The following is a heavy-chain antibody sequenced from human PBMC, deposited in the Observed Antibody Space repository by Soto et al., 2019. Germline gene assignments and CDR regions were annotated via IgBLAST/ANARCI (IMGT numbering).Heavy chain of an antibody. CDR1: GGSFSGYY. CDR3: ASVRLIIMVRGVIIKKSGYYYYMDV. V-gene: IGHV4-34*01. CDR2: INHSGST. Sequence: SETLSLTCAVYGGSFSGYYWSWIRQPPGKGLEWIGEINHSGSTNYNPSLKSRVTISVDTSKNQFSLKLSSVTAADTAVYYCASVRLIIMVRGVIIKKSGYYYYMDVWGKGTTVTVSS. J-gene: IGHJ6*03. D-gene: IGHD3-10*01.